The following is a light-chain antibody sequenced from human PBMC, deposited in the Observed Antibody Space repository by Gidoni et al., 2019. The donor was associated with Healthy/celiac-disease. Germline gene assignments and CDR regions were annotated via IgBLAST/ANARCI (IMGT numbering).Light chain of an antibody. Sequence: EIVLTQSPATLSLSPGERATLSCRASQSVSSYLAWYQQKPGQAPRLLIYDASNRATGIPARFSGSGFGTDFTLTISSLEPEDFAVYYCQQRSNWLTFXQXTRLEIK. J-gene: IGKJ5*01. CDR1: QSVSSY. V-gene: IGKV3-11*01. CDR3: QQRSNWLT. CDR2: DAS.